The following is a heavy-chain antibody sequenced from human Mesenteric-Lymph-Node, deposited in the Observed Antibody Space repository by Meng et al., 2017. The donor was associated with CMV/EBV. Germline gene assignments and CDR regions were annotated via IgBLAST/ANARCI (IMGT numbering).Heavy chain of an antibody. CDR3: VRVPPIQAGNTNWFDP. J-gene: IGHJ5*02. CDR2: VYYGGNT. D-gene: IGHD1-7*01. V-gene: IGHV4-39*07. CDR1: VTSISDGPISSSNNH. Sequence: SETLSLTCTVSVTSISDGPISSSNNHWGWIRQPPGKGLEWIGSVYYGGNTDYNPSLKNRVTISLDMSKDQFSLKVNSVTAADTAVYYCVRVPPIQAGNTNWFDPWGQGTLVTVSS.